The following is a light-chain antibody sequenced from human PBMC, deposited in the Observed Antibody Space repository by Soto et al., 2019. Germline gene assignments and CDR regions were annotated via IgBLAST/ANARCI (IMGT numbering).Light chain of an antibody. Sequence: EILMTQSPATLSVSPGERATLSCRASQSISSNLAWYHHKPGQAPRLLIYDAFTRATGIPARFSGSGSGTEFTLTISSLQSEDFAVYYCQKYNNWPETFGQGTKVDIK. J-gene: IGKJ1*01. CDR1: QSISSN. CDR2: DAF. CDR3: QKYNNWPET. V-gene: IGKV3-15*01.